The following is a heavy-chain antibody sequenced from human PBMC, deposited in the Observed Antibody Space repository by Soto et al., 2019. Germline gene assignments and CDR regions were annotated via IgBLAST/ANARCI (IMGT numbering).Heavy chain of an antibody. CDR1: GFTFSSYA. Sequence: GGSLRLSCAASGFTFSSYAMHWVRQAPGKGLEWVAVISYDGSNKYYADSVKGRFTISRDNSKNTLYLQMNSLRAEDTAVYYCARDDIAGSSLGFDYWGQGTLVTVSS. CDR2: ISYDGSNK. CDR3: ARDDIAGSSLGFDY. D-gene: IGHD6-13*01. V-gene: IGHV3-30-3*01. J-gene: IGHJ4*02.